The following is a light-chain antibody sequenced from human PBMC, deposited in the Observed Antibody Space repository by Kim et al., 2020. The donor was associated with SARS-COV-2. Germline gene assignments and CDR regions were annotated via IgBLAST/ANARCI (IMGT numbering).Light chain of an antibody. CDR3: AAWDNSLNAFVL. J-gene: IGLJ2*01. CDR2: NNN. CDR1: ASNIGSNS. Sequence: QRVTISCSGRASNIGSNSVNWYQHLPEKAPKLLMYNNNQRPSGVPDRFSGSKSGTSASLAISGLQSEDEAVYYCAAWDNSLNAFVLFGGGTQLTVL. V-gene: IGLV1-44*01.